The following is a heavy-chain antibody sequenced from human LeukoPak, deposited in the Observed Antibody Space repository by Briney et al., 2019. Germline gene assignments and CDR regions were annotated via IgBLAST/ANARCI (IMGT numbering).Heavy chain of an antibody. CDR3: AIRAYNGHYFGY. Sequence: GESLKISCKGSGYSFTSQWIGWVRRMPEKGLEWMGSIYPGDSDTRYSPSFQGQVTISADKSISTAYLQWSSLTASDTAMYYCAIRAYNGHYFGYWGQGTLVTVSS. J-gene: IGHJ4*02. D-gene: IGHD5-12*01. CDR2: IYPGDSDT. CDR1: GYSFTSQW. V-gene: IGHV5-51*03.